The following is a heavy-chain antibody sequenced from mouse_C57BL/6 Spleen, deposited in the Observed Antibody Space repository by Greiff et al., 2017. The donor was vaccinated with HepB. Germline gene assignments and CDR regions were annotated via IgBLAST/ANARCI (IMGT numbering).Heavy chain of an antibody. D-gene: IGHD6-5*01. J-gene: IGHJ4*01. V-gene: IGHV1-62-2*01. CDR3: ARHGYHAGAMDY. CDR1: FYTFTYYT. Sequence: LSFNSSFYTFTYYTIHFLKQISLQCLEWIGWFYPGSGSIKYNEKFKDKATLTADKSSSTVYMELSRLTSEDSAVYFCARHGYHAGAMDYWGQGTSVTVSS. CDR2: FYPGSGSI.